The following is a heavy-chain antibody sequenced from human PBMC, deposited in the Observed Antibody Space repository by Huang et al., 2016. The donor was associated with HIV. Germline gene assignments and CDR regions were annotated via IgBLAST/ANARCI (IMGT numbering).Heavy chain of an antibody. CDR1: GYTFNGYW. CDR2: LSPCDSYT. CDR3: ARQGVGDFVVEPTGLGAFDI. Sequence: EVQLVQSGAVVKKPGESLKISCKGSGYTFNGYWIGWVRQMPGKGLEWMGILSPCDSYTTYRPSFQGQVTISADKSISTAYLQWSGLKASDTAMYYCARQGVGDFVVEPTGLGAFDIWGQGTMVTVSS. J-gene: IGHJ3*02. V-gene: IGHV5-51*01. D-gene: IGHD2-2*01.